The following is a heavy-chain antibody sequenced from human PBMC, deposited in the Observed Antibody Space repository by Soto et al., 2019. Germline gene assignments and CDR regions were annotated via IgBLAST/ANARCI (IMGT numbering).Heavy chain of an antibody. D-gene: IGHD3-3*01. J-gene: IGHJ4*02. CDR2: TSNSAPT. Sequence: SETLSLTCTVSGGSISSYHWSWIRQSPGKGLEWIGYTSNSAPTIYNPSLKSRVTISADTSKNQFSLRLSSVTAADTAVYFCARLFRDVYNAVEYRGRGALVTVSS. CDR3: ARLFRDVYNAVEY. CDR1: GGSISSYH. V-gene: IGHV4-59*08.